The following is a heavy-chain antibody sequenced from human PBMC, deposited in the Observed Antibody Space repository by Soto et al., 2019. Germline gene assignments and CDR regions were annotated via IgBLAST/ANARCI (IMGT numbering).Heavy chain of an antibody. D-gene: IGHD4-17*01. CDR1: GYTLTELS. CDR2: FDPEDGET. Sequence: ASVTVSCKVSGYTLTELSMHWVRQAPGKGLEWMGGFDPEDGETIYAQKFQGRVTMTEDTSTDTAYMELSSLRSEDTAVYYCATAYGGNSIQVSFDYWGQGTLVTVSS. V-gene: IGHV1-24*01. CDR3: ATAYGGNSIQVSFDY. J-gene: IGHJ4*02.